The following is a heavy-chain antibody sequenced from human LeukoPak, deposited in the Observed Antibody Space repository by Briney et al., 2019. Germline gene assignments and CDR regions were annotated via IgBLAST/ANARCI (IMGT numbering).Heavy chain of an antibody. Sequence: SETLSLICTVSGGSISGYYWSWIRQPPGKGLEWIGYIYYSGGTNYNPSLQSRVTISVDTSKNQFSLKLSSVTAADTAMYYCAGRWDILTGILDYWGQGSLVTVSS. D-gene: IGHD3-9*01. CDR2: IYYSGGT. J-gene: IGHJ4*02. CDR3: AGRWDILTGILDY. CDR1: GGSISGYY. V-gene: IGHV4-59*01.